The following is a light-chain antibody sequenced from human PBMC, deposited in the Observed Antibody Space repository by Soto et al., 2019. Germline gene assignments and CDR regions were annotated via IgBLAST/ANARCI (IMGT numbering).Light chain of an antibody. CDR1: SSDVGLYDF. CDR3: NSYTRFSTYV. CDR2: EVT. V-gene: IGLV2-14*01. J-gene: IGLJ1*01. Sequence: QSALTQPASVSGSPGQSITISCTGASSDVGLYDFVSWYQQHPGKAPKLLIYEVTYRPSGVSSRFSGSKSGNTASLTISGLQAEDGADYYCNSYTRFSTYVFGTGTKLTVL.